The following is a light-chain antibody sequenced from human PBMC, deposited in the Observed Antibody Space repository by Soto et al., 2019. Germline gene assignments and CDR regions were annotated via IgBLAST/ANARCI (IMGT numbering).Light chain of an antibody. CDR2: YDS. V-gene: IGLV3-21*04. Sequence: SYELTQPPSVSVAPGKTARITCGGNNIGSKSVHWYQQKLGQAPVLVIYYDSDRPSGIPERFSGSNSGNTATLTISRVEAGDEADYYCQVWDSSSDDVVFGGGTKLTVL. CDR3: QVWDSSSDDVV. J-gene: IGLJ2*01. CDR1: NIGSKS.